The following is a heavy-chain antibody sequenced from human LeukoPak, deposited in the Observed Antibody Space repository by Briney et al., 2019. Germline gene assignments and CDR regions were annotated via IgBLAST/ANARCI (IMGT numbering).Heavy chain of an antibody. Sequence: ASVKVSCKASGYSFTSYDISWVRQAPGQGLEWMGWISAYNGNTNYAQKLQGRVTMTTDTSTSTAYMELRSLRSDDTAVYYCARNCSSTSCYSRPFDYWGQGTLVTVSS. CDR2: ISAYNGNT. CDR3: ARNCSSTSCYSRPFDY. V-gene: IGHV1-18*01. D-gene: IGHD2-2*01. CDR1: GYSFTSYD. J-gene: IGHJ4*02.